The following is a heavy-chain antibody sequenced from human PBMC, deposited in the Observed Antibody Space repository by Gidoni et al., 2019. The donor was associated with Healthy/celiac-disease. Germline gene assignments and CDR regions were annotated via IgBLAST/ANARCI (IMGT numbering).Heavy chain of an antibody. D-gene: IGHD5-18*01. CDR1: GFTLRSYS. Sequence: EVQLVESGGGLVKPGGSLRLSCAASGFTLRSYSMNWVRQAPGKGLEWVSSISSSSSYIYYADSVKGRFTISRDNAKNSLYLQMNSLRAEDTAVYYCARDTDTGGYWGQGTLVTVSS. CDR2: ISSSSSYI. J-gene: IGHJ4*02. V-gene: IGHV3-21*01. CDR3: ARDTDTGGY.